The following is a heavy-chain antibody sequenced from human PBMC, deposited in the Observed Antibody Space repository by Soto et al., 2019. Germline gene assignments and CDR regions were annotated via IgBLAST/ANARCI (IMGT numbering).Heavy chain of an antibody. D-gene: IGHD3-9*01. CDR3: ARDAQYYDILTGQHLRGLAFDI. Sequence: QVQLVQSGAEVKKPGASVKVSCKASGYTFTSYGISWVRQAPGQGLEWMGWISAYNGNTNYAQKLQGRVTMTTDTSTSTAYMELRSLRSDDTAVYYCARDAQYYDILTGQHLRGLAFDIWGQGTMVTVSS. V-gene: IGHV1-18*01. J-gene: IGHJ3*02. CDR2: ISAYNGNT. CDR1: GYTFTSYG.